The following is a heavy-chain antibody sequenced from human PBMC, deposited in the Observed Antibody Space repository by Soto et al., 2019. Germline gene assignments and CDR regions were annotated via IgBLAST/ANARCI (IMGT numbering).Heavy chain of an antibody. J-gene: IGHJ2*01. CDR2: ISSSSSYI. D-gene: IGHD2-21*02. CDR1: GFTFSSYS. Sequence: EVQLVESGGGLVKPGGSLRLSCAASGFTFSSYSMNWVRQAPGKGLEWVSSISSSSSYIYYADSVKGRFTISRDNAKNSLYLQMNSPRAEDTAVYYCAREGGPYCGGDCYSNHWYFDLWGRGTLVTVSS. CDR3: AREGGPYCGGDCYSNHWYFDL. V-gene: IGHV3-21*01.